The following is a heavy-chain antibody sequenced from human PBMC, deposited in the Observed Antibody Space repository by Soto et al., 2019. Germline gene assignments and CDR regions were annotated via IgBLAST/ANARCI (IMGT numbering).Heavy chain of an antibody. V-gene: IGHV3-13*01. CDR2: IGTAGDT. CDR3: ARGGLAVAGTRYYYYMDV. CDR1: GFTFSSYD. Sequence: PGGSLRVSCAASGFTFSSYDMHWGRQATGKGLEWVSAIGTAGDTYYPGSVKGRFTISRENAKNSLYLQMNSLRAGDTAVYYCARGGLAVAGTRYYYYMDVWGKGTTVTVSS. J-gene: IGHJ6*03. D-gene: IGHD6-19*01.